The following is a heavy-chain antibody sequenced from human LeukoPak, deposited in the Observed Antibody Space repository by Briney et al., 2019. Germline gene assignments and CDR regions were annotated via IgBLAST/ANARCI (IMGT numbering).Heavy chain of an antibody. J-gene: IGHJ4*02. V-gene: IGHV1-18*01. CDR3: AREREETYGSGSYTFDH. CDR1: GYTFTSYA. CDR2: INTNNGNT. Sequence: ASVKVSCKPSGYTFTSYAFSWVRQAPGQGLEWMGWINTNNGNTNYVQRLQGRVTMTTDTSTSTAYMELRSLRSDDTAVYYCAREREETYGSGSYTFDHWGQGTLVTVSS. D-gene: IGHD3-10*01.